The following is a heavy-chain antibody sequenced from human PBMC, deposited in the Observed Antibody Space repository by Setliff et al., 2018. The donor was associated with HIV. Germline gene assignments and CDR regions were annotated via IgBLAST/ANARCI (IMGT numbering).Heavy chain of an antibody. Sequence: LRLSCAASGFTFSSYSMNWVRQAPGKGLEWVSSISSSSTSIYYADSVKGRFTISRDNAQNSLYLQMKSLRAEDTAVYYCARDRVELFWDGELNYMDVWGKGTTVTVSS. J-gene: IGHJ6*03. CDR3: ARDRVELFWDGELNYMDV. CDR1: GFTFSSYS. V-gene: IGHV3-21*01. D-gene: IGHD3-10*01. CDR2: ISSSSTSI.